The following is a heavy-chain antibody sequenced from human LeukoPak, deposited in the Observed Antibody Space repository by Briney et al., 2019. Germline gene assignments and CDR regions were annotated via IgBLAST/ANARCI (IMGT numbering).Heavy chain of an antibody. D-gene: IGHD3-3*01. CDR3: VRGLAWSWDV. CDR1: GFSFSDHW. Sequence: GGSLRLSCEASGFSFSDHWMEWVRQAPGRGLVWVSGIKGDGRSIKNADSVKGRFTISRDNGKSTLHLQMNCLRAEDTAVYYCVRGLAWSWDVWGQGTTVIVSS. V-gene: IGHV3-74*03. J-gene: IGHJ6*02. CDR2: IKGDGRSI.